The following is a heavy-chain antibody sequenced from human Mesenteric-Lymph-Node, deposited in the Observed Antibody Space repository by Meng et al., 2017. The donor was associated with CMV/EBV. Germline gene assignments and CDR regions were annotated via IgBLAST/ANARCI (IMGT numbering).Heavy chain of an antibody. V-gene: IGHV1-2*02. CDR2: INPSSGGT. CDR1: GYTFSGYY. Sequence: ASVKVSCKASGYTFSGYYIHWVRQAPGQGLEWMGWINPSSGGTNYAQNFQGRVTMTRDTSISTAYMELSRLRSDDMAVYYCARDQAEYQMLYQPHWGQGTLVTVSS. D-gene: IGHD2-2*02. J-gene: IGHJ4*02. CDR3: ARDQAEYQMLYQPH.